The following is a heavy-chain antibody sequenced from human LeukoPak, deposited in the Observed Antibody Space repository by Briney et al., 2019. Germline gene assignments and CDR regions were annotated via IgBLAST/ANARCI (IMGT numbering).Heavy chain of an antibody. Sequence: SETLSLTCAVYGGSFSGYYCSWICQPPGKGLEWIGEINDSGSTNYNPSLKSRVTISVDTSKNQFSLKLSSVTAADTAVYYCARGRATVTTFVSYYHGMDVWGQGTTVTVSS. V-gene: IGHV4-34*01. CDR1: GGSFSGYY. D-gene: IGHD4-17*01. CDR2: INDSGST. CDR3: ARGRATVTTFVSYYHGMDV. J-gene: IGHJ6*02.